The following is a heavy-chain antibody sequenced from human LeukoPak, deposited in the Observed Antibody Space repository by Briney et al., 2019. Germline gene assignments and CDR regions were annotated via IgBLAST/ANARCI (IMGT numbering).Heavy chain of an antibody. CDR2: VNHSGSA. J-gene: IGHJ4*02. CDR1: GGSFSGHY. CDR3: ARAARAGDKRFDY. Sequence: SETLSLTCAVYGGSFSGHYRRWIRQFTGKGLEWIGEVNHSGSANYNPSLKSRVTISADTSKNQFSLELSSVTAADTAVYFCARAARAGDKRFDYWGRGTLVTVSS. D-gene: IGHD6-13*01. V-gene: IGHV4-34*01.